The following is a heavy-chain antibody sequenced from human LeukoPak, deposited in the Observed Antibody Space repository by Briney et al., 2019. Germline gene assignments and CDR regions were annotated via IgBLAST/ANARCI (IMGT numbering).Heavy chain of an antibody. CDR2: INPSGGST. J-gene: IGHJ4*02. CDR1: GYTFTTYY. D-gene: IGHD3-10*01. V-gene: IGHV1-46*01. CDR3: ARGYGSGSYYLLYYFDY. Sequence: ASVKVSCKASGYTFTTYYMLWVRQAPGQGLEWMGIINPSGGSTSHAQKFQGRVTMTRDTSTSTVYMELSSLRSEDTAVYYCARGYGSGSYYLLYYFDYWGQGTLVTVSS.